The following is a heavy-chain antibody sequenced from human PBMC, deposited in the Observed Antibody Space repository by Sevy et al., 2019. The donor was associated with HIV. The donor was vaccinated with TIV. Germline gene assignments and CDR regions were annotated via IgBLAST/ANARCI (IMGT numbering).Heavy chain of an antibody. Sequence: GGSLRLSCAASGFTFNNYAMSWVRQPPGKGLEWVSGLIENGVDTYYSDSVRGRFTISRDNSKNTLYLRMNSLRAEDTAIYYCVKDYMFAADWAPDSWGQGTLVTVSS. J-gene: IGHJ4*02. V-gene: IGHV3-23*01. CDR3: VKDYMFAADWAPDS. CDR1: GFTFNNYA. CDR2: LIENGVDT. D-gene: IGHD3-10*02.